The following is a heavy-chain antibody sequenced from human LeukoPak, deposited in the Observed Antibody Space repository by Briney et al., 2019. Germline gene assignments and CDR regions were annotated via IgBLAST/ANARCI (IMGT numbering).Heavy chain of an antibody. J-gene: IGHJ4*02. CDR1: GFTVSSNY. CDR2: IYSGGST. Sequence: PGGSLRLSCAASGFTVSSNYMSWVRQAPGKGLEWVSVIYSGGSTYYADSVKGRFTISRDNSKNTLYLQMNSLRAEDTAVYYCARGRGSSGWYRNFDYWGQGTLVTVSS. V-gene: IGHV3-66*01. D-gene: IGHD6-19*01. CDR3: ARGRGSSGWYRNFDY.